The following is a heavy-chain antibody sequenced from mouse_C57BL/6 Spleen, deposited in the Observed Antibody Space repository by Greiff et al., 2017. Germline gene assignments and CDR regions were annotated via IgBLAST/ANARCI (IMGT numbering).Heavy chain of an antibody. CDR3: ALFITTVVATWGDY. D-gene: IGHD1-1*01. V-gene: IGHV1-82*01. CDR1: GYAFSSSW. Sequence: VKLMESGPELVKPGASVKISCKASGYAFSSSWMNWVKQRPGKGLEWIGRIYPGDGDPNYSGKFKGEATLTADKSSSTAYMQLSSLTSDDSAVYFCALFITTVVATWGDYWGQGTTLTVSS. J-gene: IGHJ2*01. CDR2: IYPGDGDP.